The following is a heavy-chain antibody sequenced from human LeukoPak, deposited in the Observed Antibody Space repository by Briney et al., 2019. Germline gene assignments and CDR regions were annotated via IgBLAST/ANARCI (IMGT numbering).Heavy chain of an antibody. D-gene: IGHD2-2*01. J-gene: IGHJ2*01. CDR2: IKQDGSEK. CDR1: GFTFSSYW. V-gene: IGHV3-7*01. Sequence: PGGSLRLSCAASGFTFSSYWMSWVRQAPGKGLEWVANIKQDGSEKYYVDSVKGRFTISRDNAKNSLYLQMNSLRAEDTAVYYCARDRRSSTSCYDYAWYFDLWGRGTLVTVSS. CDR3: ARDRRSSTSCYDYAWYFDL.